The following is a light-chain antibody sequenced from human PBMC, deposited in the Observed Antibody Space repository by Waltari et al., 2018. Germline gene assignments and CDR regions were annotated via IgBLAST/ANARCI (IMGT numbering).Light chain of an antibody. V-gene: IGKV1-5*03. CDR3: QQYNSYPLT. CDR2: KAS. Sequence: DIQMTQSPSTLSASVGDRVTITCRASQSISSWWAWYQQKPGKAPKLLIYKASSLESGVPSRFSGHGSGTEFTLTISSLQPDDFATYYCQQYNSYPLTFGGGTKVEIK. CDR1: QSISSW. J-gene: IGKJ4*01.